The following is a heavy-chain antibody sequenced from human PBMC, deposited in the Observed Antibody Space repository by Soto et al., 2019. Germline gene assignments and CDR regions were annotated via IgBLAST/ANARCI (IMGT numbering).Heavy chain of an antibody. CDR1: GDSISSSTYY. D-gene: IGHD3-3*01. CDR2: IYRSGNT. V-gene: IGHV4-39*01. Sequence: LSLTCSVSGDSISSSTYYWGWIRQPPGKGLEWIGNIYRSGNTNHNPSLKSRVTISVDTSKNQFSLKLSSVTAADTAVFYCARLSTIFGVVSITGPSYYFDYWGQGTLVTVSS. CDR3: ARLSTIFGVVSITGPSYYFDY. J-gene: IGHJ4*02.